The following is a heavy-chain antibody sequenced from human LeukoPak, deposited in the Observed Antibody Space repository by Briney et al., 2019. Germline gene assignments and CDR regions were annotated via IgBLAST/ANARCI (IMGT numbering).Heavy chain of an antibody. V-gene: IGHV1-18*01. Sequence: GASVKVSCKASGYTFTSYGISWVRQAPGQGLEWMGWISAYNGNTNYAQKLQGRVTMTTDTSTSTAYMELRSLRSDDTAVYCCARATYYDSSGHYYGMDVWGQGTTVTVSS. J-gene: IGHJ6*02. CDR1: GYTFTSYG. D-gene: IGHD3-22*01. CDR3: ARATYYDSSGHYYGMDV. CDR2: ISAYNGNT.